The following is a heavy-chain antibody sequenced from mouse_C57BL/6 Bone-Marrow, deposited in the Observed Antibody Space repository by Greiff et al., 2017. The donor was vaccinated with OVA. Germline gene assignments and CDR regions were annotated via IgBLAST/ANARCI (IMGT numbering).Heavy chain of an antibody. CDR3: ARNAYYSNYDYYAMDY. CDR1: GYSITKGYD. V-gene: IGHV3-6*01. Sequence: EVKLMESGPGLVKPSQSLSLTCSVTGYSITKGYDWNWIRQFPGNKLEWMGYISYDGSNNYNPSLKNRISITRDTSKNQFFLKLNSVTTEDTATYYCARNAYYSNYDYYAMDYWGQGTSVTVSS. D-gene: IGHD2-5*01. J-gene: IGHJ4*01. CDR2: ISYDGSN.